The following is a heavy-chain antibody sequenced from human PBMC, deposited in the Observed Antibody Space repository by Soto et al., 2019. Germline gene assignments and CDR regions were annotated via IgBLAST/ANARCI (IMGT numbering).Heavy chain of an antibody. Sequence: WTWIRQSPTKGLEWIGNIYYSGSTNYNPSLKSRVTFSLDTSKNLFSLNLRYVTAADTAVYFCARSIIGTTRYNSGTDVWGQGTTVTVSS. CDR2: IYYSGST. J-gene: IGHJ6*02. D-gene: IGHD1-7*01. V-gene: IGHV4-61*03. CDR3: ARSIIGTTRYNSGTDV.